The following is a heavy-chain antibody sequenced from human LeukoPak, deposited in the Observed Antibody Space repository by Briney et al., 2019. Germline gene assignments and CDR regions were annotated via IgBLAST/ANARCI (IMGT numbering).Heavy chain of an antibody. CDR1: GGTFSSYA. Sequence: ASVKVSCKASGGTFSSYAISWVRQAPGQGLEWMGGIIPIFGTANYAQKLQGRVTMTTDTSTSTAYMELRSLRSDDTAVYYCARDPDPRTYYEFWSGYLPYYYYGMDVWGQGTTVTVSS. CDR2: IIPIFGTA. D-gene: IGHD3-3*01. CDR3: ARDPDPRTYYEFWSGYLPYYYYGMDV. J-gene: IGHJ6*02. V-gene: IGHV1-69*05.